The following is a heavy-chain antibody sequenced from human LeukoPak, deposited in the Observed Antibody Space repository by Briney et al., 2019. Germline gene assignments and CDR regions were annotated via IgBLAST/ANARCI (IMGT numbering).Heavy chain of an antibody. D-gene: IGHD2-15*01. V-gene: IGHV4-59*01. CDR2: VYYNGSA. Sequence: PSETLSLTCTVSGDSINYYYWSWIRQSPGKGLEWIGYVYYNGSAKYNPSLKSRVTISVDMSKNQFSLKVSSVTAADTAIYYCARKGGHFDYWGQGTLVTVSS. CDR3: ARKGGHFDY. CDR1: GDSINYYY. J-gene: IGHJ4*02.